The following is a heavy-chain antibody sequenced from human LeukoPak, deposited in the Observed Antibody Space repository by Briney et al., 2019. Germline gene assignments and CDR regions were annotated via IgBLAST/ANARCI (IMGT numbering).Heavy chain of an antibody. J-gene: IGHJ4*02. D-gene: IGHD3-22*01. V-gene: IGHV2-70*11. CDR2: IDWDDDK. Sequence: SGPTLVNPTQTLTLTCTFSGFSLSTRGVGVGWIRQPPGKALEWLARIDWDDDKYYSTSLKTRLTISKDTSKNQVVLTMTNMDPVDTATYYCARSSYYYDSSGYPLDYWGQGTLVTVSS. CDR3: ARSSYYYDSSGYPLDY. CDR1: GFSLSTRGVG.